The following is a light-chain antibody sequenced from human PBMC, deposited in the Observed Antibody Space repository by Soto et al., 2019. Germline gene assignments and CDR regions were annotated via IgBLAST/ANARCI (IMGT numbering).Light chain of an antibody. CDR2: AAS. V-gene: IGKV1D-12*01. CDR3: QQSFTFPWA. J-gene: IGKJ1*01. CDR1: QGISTY. Sequence: DIQVTQSPSSVSASVGDRVTITCRASQGISTYLTWYQQKPGKAPKLLISAASSLQSGVPSRFSGSGSGTDFTLTISSLQPEDFATYYCQQSFTFPWAFGQGTKVEI.